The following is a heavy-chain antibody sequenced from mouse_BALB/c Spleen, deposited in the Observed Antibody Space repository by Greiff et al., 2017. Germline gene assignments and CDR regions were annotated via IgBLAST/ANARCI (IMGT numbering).Heavy chain of an antibody. V-gene: IGHV5-6-5*01. CDR1: GFTFSSYA. CDR3: ARGAYGSSSYYFDY. D-gene: IGHD1-1*01. J-gene: IGHJ2*01. CDR2: ISSGGST. Sequence: EVKLEESGGGLVKPGGSLKLSCAASGFTFSSYAMSWVRQTPEKRLEWVASISSGGSTYYPDSVKGRFTISRDNARNILYLQMSSLRSEDTAMYYCARGAYGSSSYYFDYWGQGTTLTVSS.